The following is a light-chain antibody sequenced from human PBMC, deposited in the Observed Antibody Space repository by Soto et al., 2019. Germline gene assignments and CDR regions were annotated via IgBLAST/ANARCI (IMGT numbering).Light chain of an antibody. V-gene: IGLV1-44*01. CDR1: SSNIGSGT. CDR3: ASWDDSPNGLYV. Sequence: QSVLTQPPSASGTPGQRVTISCSGSSSNIGSGTVNWYQQLPGTAPKLLIYNNNQRPSGVPDRFSGSKSGTSASLAISGLQSKDEADYYCASWDDSPNGLYVFGTGTKLTVL. J-gene: IGLJ1*01. CDR2: NNN.